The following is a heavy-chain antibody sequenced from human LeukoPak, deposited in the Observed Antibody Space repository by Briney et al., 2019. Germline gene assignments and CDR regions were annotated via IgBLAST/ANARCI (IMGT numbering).Heavy chain of an antibody. J-gene: IGHJ5*02. V-gene: IGHV3-21*01. CDR2: ISSSSSYI. CDR3: AREVHSYGTNWFDP. CDR1: GFTFSSYS. D-gene: IGHD5-18*01. Sequence: GGSLRLSCAASGFTFSSYSMNWIRQAPGKGLEWVSSISSSSSYIYYADSVKGRFTISRDNAKNSLYLQMNSLRAEDTAVYYCAREVHSYGTNWFDPWGQGTLVTVSS.